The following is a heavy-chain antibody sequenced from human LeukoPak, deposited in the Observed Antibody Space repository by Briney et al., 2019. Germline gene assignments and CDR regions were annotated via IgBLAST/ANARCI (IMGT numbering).Heavy chain of an antibody. D-gene: IGHD3-22*01. CDR3: AKTYYYDSSGYDSSLGAFDI. CDR2: ISYDGSNK. V-gene: IGHV3-30*18. J-gene: IGHJ3*02. Sequence: GGSLRLSCAASGFTFSRYGMHWVRQAPGKGLEWVAVISYDGSNKYYADSVKGRFTISRDNSKNTLYLQMNSLRAEDTAVYYCAKTYYYDSSGYDSSLGAFDIWGQGTRVTVSS. CDR1: GFTFSRYG.